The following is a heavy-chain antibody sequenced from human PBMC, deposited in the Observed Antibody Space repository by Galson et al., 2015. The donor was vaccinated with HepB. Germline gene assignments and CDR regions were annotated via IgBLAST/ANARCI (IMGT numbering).Heavy chain of an antibody. CDR2: IYYSGST. V-gene: IGHV4-59*12. D-gene: IGHD3-10*01. CDR1: GGSISSYY. Sequence: ETLSLTCTVSGGSISSYYWSWIRQPPGKGLEWIGYIYYSGSTNYNPSLKSRVTISVDTSKNQFSLKLSSVTAADTAVYYCARATRYYGSGNYWFDPWGQGTLVTVSS. CDR3: ARATRYYGSGNYWFDP. J-gene: IGHJ5*02.